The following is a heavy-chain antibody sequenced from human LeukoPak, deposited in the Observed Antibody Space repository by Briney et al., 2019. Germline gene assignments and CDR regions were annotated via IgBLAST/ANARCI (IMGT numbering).Heavy chain of an antibody. J-gene: IGHJ4*02. Sequence: AAAKVSCKASGFTFSSFVISSVRQAPGQGLEGMGGISAYNGHTHYAQKLQGTVTLTTDTSTSTAYMELRSMRSDDTAVYYCAIDLSFYDSSSGGFDYWGQGTLVTVSS. D-gene: IGHD3-22*01. CDR1: GFTFSSFV. CDR3: AIDLSFYDSSSGGFDY. V-gene: IGHV1-18*01. CDR2: ISAYNGHT.